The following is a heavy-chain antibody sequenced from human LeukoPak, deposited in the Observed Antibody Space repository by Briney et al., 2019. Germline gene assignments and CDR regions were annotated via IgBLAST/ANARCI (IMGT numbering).Heavy chain of an antibody. J-gene: IGHJ4*02. CDR1: GFTFSSYW. V-gene: IGHV3-7*01. Sequence: GGSLRLSCAASGFTFSSYWMSWVRQAPGKGLEWVANIKQDGSEKYYVDSVKGRFTISRDNAKNSLYLQMNSLRAEDTAVYYCARGPGYSGYNGGLGYWGQGTLVTVSS. D-gene: IGHD5-12*01. CDR2: IKQDGSEK. CDR3: ARGPGYSGYNGGLGY.